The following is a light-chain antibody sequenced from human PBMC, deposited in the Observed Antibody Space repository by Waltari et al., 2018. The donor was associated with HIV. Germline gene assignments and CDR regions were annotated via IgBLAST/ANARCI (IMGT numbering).Light chain of an antibody. CDR2: YDN. CDR1: NIGNKS. Sequence: SYVLTQPPSVSAAPTRSARIPCGGKNIGNKSVHWYRQKPGQAPILVIYYDNDRPSGIPGRFSGSNSENTATLTISRVDVGDEADYYCQVWDSSSDQWVFGGGTKLTVL. J-gene: IGLJ3*02. CDR3: QVWDSSSDQWV. V-gene: IGLV3-21*04.